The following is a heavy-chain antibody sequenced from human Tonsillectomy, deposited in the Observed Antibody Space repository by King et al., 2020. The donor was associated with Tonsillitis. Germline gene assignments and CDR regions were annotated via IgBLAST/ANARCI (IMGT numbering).Heavy chain of an antibody. J-gene: IGHJ6*02. CDR3: AKDTTDIVLNGDYYYGMDV. CDR2: ISWNSGRI. CDR1: GFTFDDYA. Sequence: DVQLVESGGGLVQPGRSLRLSCAASGFTFDDYAMHWVRQAPGKGLEWVSGISWNSGRIGYADSVKGRFTISRDNAKNSLYLQMNSLRAEDTALYYCAKDTTDIVLNGDYYYGMDVWGQGTTVTVSS. D-gene: IGHD2-8*01. V-gene: IGHV3-9*01.